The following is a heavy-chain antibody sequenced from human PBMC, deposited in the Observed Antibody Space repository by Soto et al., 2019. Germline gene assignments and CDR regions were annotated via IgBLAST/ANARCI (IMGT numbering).Heavy chain of an antibody. CDR2: ISSSGSTI. D-gene: IGHD1-26*01. Sequence: EVQLVESGGGLVQPGGSLRLSCAASGFTFSSYEMNWVRQAPGKGLEWVSYISSSGSTIYYADSVKGRFTISRDNAKNSLYLQMNSLRAEDTAVYYCAKDYSGSYLNAFDIWGQGTMVTVSS. CDR3: AKDYSGSYLNAFDI. V-gene: IGHV3-48*03. J-gene: IGHJ3*02. CDR1: GFTFSSYE.